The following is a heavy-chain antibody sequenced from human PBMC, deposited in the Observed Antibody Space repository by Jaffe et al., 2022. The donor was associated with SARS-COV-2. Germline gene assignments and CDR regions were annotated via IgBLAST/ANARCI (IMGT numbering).Heavy chain of an antibody. CDR3: AKNKVNEDTAMVYYYYGMDV. CDR2: ISYDGSNK. J-gene: IGHJ6*02. CDR1: GFTFSSYG. V-gene: IGHV3-30*18. Sequence: QVQLVESGGGVVQPGRSLRLSCAASGFTFSSYGMHWVRQAPGKGLEWVAVISYDGSNKYYADSVKGRFTISRDNSKNTLYLQMNSLRAEDTAVYYCAKNKVNEDTAMVYYYYGMDVWGQGTTVTVSS. D-gene: IGHD5-18*01.